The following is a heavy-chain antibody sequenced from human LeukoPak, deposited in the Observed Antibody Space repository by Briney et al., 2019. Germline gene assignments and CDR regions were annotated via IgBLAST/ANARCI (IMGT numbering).Heavy chain of an antibody. CDR3: ATPSRGPTVTST. D-gene: IGHD4-17*01. V-gene: IGHV3-7*01. CDR2: ISPDSTDN. Sequence: PGGSLRLSCAASGFTFSNYYMAWARQPPGKGLEWVASISPDSTDNVYVDSVKGRFTISRDSAKSSLYLHMSSLRAEDTAVYYCATPSRGPTVTSTWGQGTPVIVSS. J-gene: IGHJ4*02. CDR1: GFTFSNYY.